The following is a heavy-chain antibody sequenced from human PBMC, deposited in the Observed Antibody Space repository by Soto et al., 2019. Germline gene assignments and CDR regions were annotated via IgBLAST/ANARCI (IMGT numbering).Heavy chain of an antibody. Sequence: SVKVSCTASGVTFSSETLCWVRQAPGQGLEWVGGIIPLFGTASYAQKFQGRVTITADESTSTVYMELSSLRSDDTAVYFCATELGENPASPFDAWGQGTLVTVS. J-gene: IGHJ4*02. CDR2: IIPLFGTA. CDR1: GVTFSSET. V-gene: IGHV1-69*01. CDR3: ATELGENPASPFDA. D-gene: IGHD3-10*01.